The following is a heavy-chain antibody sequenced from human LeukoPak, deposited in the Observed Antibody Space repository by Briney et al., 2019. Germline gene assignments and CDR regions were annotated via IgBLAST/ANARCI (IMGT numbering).Heavy chain of an antibody. J-gene: IGHJ4*02. D-gene: IGHD6-19*01. CDR3: ASDRQWLVRGENY. CDR2: ISSSSSYI. V-gene: IGHV3-21*01. CDR1: GFTFSSYS. Sequence: GGSLRLSCAASGFTFSSYSMNWVRQALGKGLEWVSSISSSSSYIYYADSVKGRFTISRDNAKNSLYLQMNSLRAEDTAVYYCASDRQWLVRGENYWGQGTLVTVSS.